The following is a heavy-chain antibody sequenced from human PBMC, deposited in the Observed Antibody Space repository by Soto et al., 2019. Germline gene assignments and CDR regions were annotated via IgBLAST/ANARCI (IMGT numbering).Heavy chain of an antibody. CDR1: GGSISRSTYY. CDR2: IYYSGST. CDR3: ARQVPGAIRLGWFDP. Sequence: PSETLSLTCTVSGGSISRSTYYWGWIRQPPGKGMEWIGSIYYSGSTYYRPALKSRVTISVDTSKNQFSLKFSSVTAADTAVYYCARQVPGAIRLGWFDPWGPGTVVKVSS. V-gene: IGHV4-39*01. D-gene: IGHD2-2*02. J-gene: IGHJ5*02.